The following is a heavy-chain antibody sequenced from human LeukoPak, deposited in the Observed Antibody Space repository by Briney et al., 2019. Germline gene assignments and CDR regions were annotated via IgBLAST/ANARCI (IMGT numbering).Heavy chain of an antibody. CDR3: ARYCSGGSCYRDAFDI. D-gene: IGHD2-15*01. V-gene: IGHV4-30-2*01. CDR1: GGSIGSGGYS. CDR2: IYHSGST. J-gene: IGHJ3*02. Sequence: SETLSLTCAVSGGSIGSGGYSWSWIRQPPGKGLEWIGYIYHSGSTYYNPSLKSRVTISVDRSKNQFSLKLSSVTAADTAVYYCARYCSGGSCYRDAFDIWGQGTMVTVSS.